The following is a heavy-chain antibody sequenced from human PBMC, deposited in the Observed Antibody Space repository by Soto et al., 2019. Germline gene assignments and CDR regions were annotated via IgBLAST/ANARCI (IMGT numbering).Heavy chain of an antibody. Sequence: QVQLQESGPGLVRPSQTLSLTCTVSGDSIRSGTYSWTWIRQHPGKGLEWIGVIYNSGTTYYNPSLKSRVNISSDTSKNQFSLKMSSVTAADTAIYYCARDSSWRGYCDLWGQGTLATVSS. V-gene: IGHV4-31*03. D-gene: IGHD3-3*01. CDR1: GDSIRSGTYS. J-gene: IGHJ4*02. CDR3: ARDSSWRGYCDL. CDR2: IYNSGTT.